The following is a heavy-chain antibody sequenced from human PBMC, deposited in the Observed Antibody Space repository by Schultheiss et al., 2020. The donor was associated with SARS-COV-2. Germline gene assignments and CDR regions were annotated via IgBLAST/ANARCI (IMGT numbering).Heavy chain of an antibody. V-gene: IGHV4-59*12. J-gene: IGHJ4*02. Sequence: SETLSLTCAVYGGSFSGYYWSWIRQPPGKGLEWIGYIYYSGSTNYNPSLKSRVTISVDTSKNQFSLKLSSVTAADTAVYYCARDCSGGSCYPFDYWGQGTLVTVSS. CDR2: IYYSGST. CDR1: GGSFSGYY. CDR3: ARDCSGGSCYPFDY. D-gene: IGHD2-15*01.